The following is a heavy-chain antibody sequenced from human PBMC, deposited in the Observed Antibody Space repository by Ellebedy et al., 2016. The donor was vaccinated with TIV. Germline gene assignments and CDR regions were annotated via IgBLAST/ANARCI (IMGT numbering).Heavy chain of an antibody. J-gene: IGHJ4*02. Sequence: PGGSLRLSCAASRFTFSSYWMSWVRQAPGKGLEWVAYIKQDGSEKYYVDSVKGRFTISRDNAKNSLYLQMNSLRAEDTAVYYCARGPRGGGFDYWGQGTLVTVSS. CDR1: RFTFSSYW. CDR3: ARGPRGGGFDY. D-gene: IGHD3-16*01. CDR2: IKQDGSEK. V-gene: IGHV3-7*01.